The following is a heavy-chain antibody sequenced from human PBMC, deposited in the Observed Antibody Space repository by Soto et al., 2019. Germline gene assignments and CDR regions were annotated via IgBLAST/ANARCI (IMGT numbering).Heavy chain of an antibody. D-gene: IGHD3-10*01. V-gene: IGHV5-51*01. CDR3: ATYPWGFNYGTRPPDAFDI. CDR1: GYNFNKYW. Sequence: PVESLKISCKASGYNFNKYWIAWVRQLPGKGLEWMGIIYPDDSDTRYSPSFRGQVTLSADKSIYTAYLQWSSLQASDTAIYYCATYPWGFNYGTRPPDAFDIWGQGTVVTVSS. J-gene: IGHJ3*02. CDR2: IYPDDSDT.